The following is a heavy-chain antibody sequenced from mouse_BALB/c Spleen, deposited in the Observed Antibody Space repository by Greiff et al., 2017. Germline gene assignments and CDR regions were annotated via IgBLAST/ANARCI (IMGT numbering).Heavy chain of an antibody. CDR1: GYTFTNYW. CDR2: IYPGGGYT. D-gene: IGHD1-1*01. V-gene: IGHV1-63*02. Sequence: QVQLKQSGAELVRPGTSVKISCKASGYTFTNYWLGWVKQRPGHGLEWIGDIYPGGGYTNYNEKFKGKATLTADTSSSTAYMQLSSLTSEDSAVYFCARLDYGSRRYYAMDYWGQGTSVTVSS. J-gene: IGHJ4*01. CDR3: ARLDYGSRRYYAMDY.